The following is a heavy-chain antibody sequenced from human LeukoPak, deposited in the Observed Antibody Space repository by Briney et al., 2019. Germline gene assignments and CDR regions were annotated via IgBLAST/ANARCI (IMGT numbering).Heavy chain of an antibody. D-gene: IGHD3-22*01. CDR3: ATNYYDSSGYLFDY. CDR1: AYTFTGYY. CDR2: INPNSGGT. Sequence: ASVKVSCKASAYTFTGYYMHWVRQAPGQGLEWMGWINPNSGGTNYAQKFQGRVTMTRDTSISTAYMELSRLRSDDTAVYYCATNYYDSSGYLFDYWGQGTLVTVSS. J-gene: IGHJ4*02. V-gene: IGHV1-2*02.